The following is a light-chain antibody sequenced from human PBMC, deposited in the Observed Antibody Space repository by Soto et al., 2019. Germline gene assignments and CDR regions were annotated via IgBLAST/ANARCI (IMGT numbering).Light chain of an antibody. J-gene: IGKJ1*01. CDR2: SAS. CDR1: QGIDTW. Sequence: DFQMTQSPSSVSASVGDRVTITCRASQGIDTWLAWYQQQPGKAPKLLIYSASTLQSGVPSRFSGSGSGTDFTLTISSLQPEDFAIYYCQHTYSFPWTFGQGTKVEIK. CDR3: QHTYSFPWT. V-gene: IGKV1-12*02.